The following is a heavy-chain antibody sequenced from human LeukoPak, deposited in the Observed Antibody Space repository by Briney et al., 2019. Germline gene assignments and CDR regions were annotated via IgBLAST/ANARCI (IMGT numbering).Heavy chain of an antibody. D-gene: IGHD3-3*01. V-gene: IGHV4-4*08. CDR1: GGSISSYY. CDR3: ARDVKLYNFDY. CDR2: IYTSGST. J-gene: IGHJ4*02. Sequence: PSETLSPTCTVSGGSISSYYWSWIRQPPGKGLEWIGYIYTSGSTNYNPSLKSRVTMSVDTSKNQFSLKLSSVTAADTAVYYCARDVKLYNFDYWGQGTLVTVSS.